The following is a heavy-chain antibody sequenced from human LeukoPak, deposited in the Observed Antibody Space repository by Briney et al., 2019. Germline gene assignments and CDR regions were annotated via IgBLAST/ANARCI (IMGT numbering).Heavy chain of an antibody. J-gene: IGHJ4*02. CDR3: SIENGACSSFGY. Sequence: SETLSLSCGDSGGSITTTIWWSWVPQPPGRGLEWIGEFHLSGRTNYNPSLNSRVTLALDTSKNHLSLSLTSVTTADTAVYYCSIENGACSSFGYWGQGTLVTVPS. D-gene: IGHD2-15*01. CDR1: GGSITTTIW. V-gene: IGHV4-4*02. CDR2: FHLSGRT.